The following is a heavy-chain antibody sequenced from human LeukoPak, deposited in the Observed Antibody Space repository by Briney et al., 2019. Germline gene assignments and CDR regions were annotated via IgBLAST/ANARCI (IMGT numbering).Heavy chain of an antibody. V-gene: IGHV1-2*02. Sequence: ASVKVSCKASGYTFTGYYLLWVRPAPAKGREWMGWINPNSGGTNYAQKFQGRVTMTRDTSISTAYMELSRLRSDDTAVYYCARSVEMATMGYWGQGTLVTVSS. CDR2: INPNSGGT. J-gene: IGHJ4*02. D-gene: IGHD5-24*01. CDR3: ARSVEMATMGY. CDR1: GYTFTGYY.